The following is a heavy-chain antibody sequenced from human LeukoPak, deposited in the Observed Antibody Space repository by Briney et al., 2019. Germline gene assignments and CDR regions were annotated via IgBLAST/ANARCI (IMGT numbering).Heavy chain of an antibody. V-gene: IGHV3-21*01. CDR1: GFTFSSYS. CDR2: ISSSSSYI. CDR3: ARGPSIAARPVTY. J-gene: IGHJ4*02. Sequence: PGGSLRLSCAASGFTFSSYSMNWVRQAPGKGLEWVSSISSSSSYIYYADSVKGRFTISRDNAKNSLYLQMNSLRAEDTAVYCCARGPSIAARPVTYWGQGTLVTVSS. D-gene: IGHD6-6*01.